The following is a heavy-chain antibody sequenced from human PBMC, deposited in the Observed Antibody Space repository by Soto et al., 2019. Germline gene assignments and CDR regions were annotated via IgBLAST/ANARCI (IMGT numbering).Heavy chain of an antibody. Sequence: QVQLVQSGAEVKKPVSSVKVSCKASGGTFSSYAISWVRQAPGHGLEWMGGIIPIFGTANYAQKFKGRVTITADESTSTAYMELSSLRSEDTAVYYCASRHTVVTPGSLFYYWGQGPLVTVSS. CDR2: IIPIFGTA. V-gene: IGHV1-69*12. J-gene: IGHJ4*02. CDR3: ASRHTVVTPGSLFYY. D-gene: IGHD4-17*01. CDR1: GGTFSSYA.